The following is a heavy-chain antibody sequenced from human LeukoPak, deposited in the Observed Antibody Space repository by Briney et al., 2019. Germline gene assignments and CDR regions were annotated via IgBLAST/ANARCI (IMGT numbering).Heavy chain of an antibody. CDR2: IYTSGST. CDR1: GGSIRRYY. D-gene: IGHD3-22*01. V-gene: IGHV4-4*09. J-gene: IGHJ4*02. Sequence: SETLSLTCTVSGGSIRRYYWSWIRQPPGKGLEWIGYIYTSGSTNYNPSLKSRVTISVDTSKNQFSLKLSSVTTADTAVYYCARHVDSSGYYYDYFDYWGQGTLVTVSS. CDR3: ARHVDSSGYYYDYFDY.